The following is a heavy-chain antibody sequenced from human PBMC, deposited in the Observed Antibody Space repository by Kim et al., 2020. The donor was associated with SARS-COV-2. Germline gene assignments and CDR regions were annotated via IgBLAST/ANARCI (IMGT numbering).Heavy chain of an antibody. Sequence: GGSLRLSCAASGFTFSSYAMSWVRQAPGKGLEWVSAISGSGGSTYYADSVKGRFTISRDNSKNTLYLQMNSLRAEDTAVYYCAKDGLRYFDWLLDYWGQGTLVTVSS. CDR2: ISGSGGST. D-gene: IGHD3-9*01. CDR3: AKDGLRYFDWLLDY. J-gene: IGHJ4*02. V-gene: IGHV3-23*01. CDR1: GFTFSSYA.